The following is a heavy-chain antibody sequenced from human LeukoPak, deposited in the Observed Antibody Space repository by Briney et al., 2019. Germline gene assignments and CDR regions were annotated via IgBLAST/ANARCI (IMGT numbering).Heavy chain of an antibody. CDR3: AKDIGSGSYSAGDAFDI. CDR2: ISWNSGSI. CDR1: VFTFDDYA. J-gene: IGHJ3*02. V-gene: IGHV3-9*01. Sequence: GRSLRLSCAASVFTFDDYAMHWVRQAPGKGVEGVSGISWNSGSIGYADSVKGRFTIPRDNAKNSLYLQMNSLRAEDTAVYYCAKDIGSGSYSAGDAFDIWGQGTMVTVSS. D-gene: IGHD1-26*01.